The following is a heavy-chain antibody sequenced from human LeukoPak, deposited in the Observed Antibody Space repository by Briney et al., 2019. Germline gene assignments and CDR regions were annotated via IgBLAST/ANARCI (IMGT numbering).Heavy chain of an antibody. CDR2: MNPNSGNT. V-gene: IGHV1-8*03. CDR1: GYTFTGYY. D-gene: IGHD3-3*01. CDR3: ARGASGGDFWSGYYETYYFDY. Sequence: ASVKVSCKASGYTFTGYYMHWVRQATGQGLEWMGWMNPNSGNTGYAQKFQGRVTITRNTSISTAYMELSSLRSEDTAVYYCARGASGGDFWSGYYETYYFDYWGQGTLVTVSS. J-gene: IGHJ4*02.